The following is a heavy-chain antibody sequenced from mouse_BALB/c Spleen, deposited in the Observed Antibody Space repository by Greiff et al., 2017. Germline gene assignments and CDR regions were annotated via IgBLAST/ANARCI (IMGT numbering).Heavy chain of an antibody. J-gene: IGHJ2*01. CDR1: GYTFTDYA. D-gene: IGHD2-4*01. V-gene: IGHV1-67*01. CDR2: ISTYNGNT. Sequence: QVQLKQSGPEVVRPGVSVKISCKGSGYTFTDYAMHWVKQSHAKSLEWIGVISTYNGNTNYNQKFKGKATMTVDKSSSTAYMELARLTSEDSAIYYCARWMITTGGNLGGNYFDYWGQGTTLTVSS. CDR3: ARWMITTGGNLGGNYFDY.